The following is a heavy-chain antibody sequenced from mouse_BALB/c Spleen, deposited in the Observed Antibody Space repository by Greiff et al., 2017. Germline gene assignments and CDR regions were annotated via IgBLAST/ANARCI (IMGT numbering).Heavy chain of an antibody. J-gene: IGHJ4*01. Sequence: EVQLQQSGAELVRSGASVKLSCTASGFNIKDYYMHWVKQRPEQGLEWIGWIDPENGDTEYAPKFQGKATMTADTSSNTAYLQLSSLTSEDTAVYYCMITTGYYAMDYWGQGTSVTVSS. CDR1: GFNIKDYY. D-gene: IGHD2-4*01. CDR2: IDPENGDT. V-gene: IGHV14-4*02. CDR3: MITTGYYAMDY.